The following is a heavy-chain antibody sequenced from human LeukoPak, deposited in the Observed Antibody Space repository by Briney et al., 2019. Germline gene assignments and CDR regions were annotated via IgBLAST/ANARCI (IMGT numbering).Heavy chain of an antibody. CDR3: ARDQINAGRDSFRAVYYYYYGMDV. CDR2: INPNSGGT. V-gene: IGHV1-2*02. D-gene: IGHD3-22*01. CDR1: GYTFTGYY. J-gene: IGHJ6*02. Sequence: GASVKVSCKASGYTFTGYYMHWVRQAPGQGLEWMGWINPNSGGTNYAQKFQGRVTMTGDTSISTAYMELSRLRSDDTAVYYCARDQINAGRDSFRAVYYYYYGMDVWGQGTTVTVSS.